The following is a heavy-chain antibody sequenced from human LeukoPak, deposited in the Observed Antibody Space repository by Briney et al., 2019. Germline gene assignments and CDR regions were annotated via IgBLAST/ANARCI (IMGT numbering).Heavy chain of an antibody. Sequence: PSETLSLTCSVSGASVGSANFYWAWMRQPPGKGLEWIGAIYYDGTTYYNPSLRSRVISISVDTSNNRFSLQLSFVTAEDTARYYCARHVRFSITGPQGHLDYWGQGTLATVSS. CDR1: GASVGSANFY. CDR3: ARHVRFSITGPQGHLDY. V-gene: IGHV4-39*01. D-gene: IGHD1-14*01. J-gene: IGHJ4*02. CDR2: IYYDGTT.